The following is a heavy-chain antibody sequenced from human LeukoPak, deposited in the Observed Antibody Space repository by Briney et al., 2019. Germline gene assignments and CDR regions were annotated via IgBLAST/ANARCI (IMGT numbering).Heavy chain of an antibody. Sequence: SETLSLTCTVSGDSIRSYSWSWIRQLPTKGLEWIVNIYYSGSTNYNPSLKTRVLISIDTSKNQFSLKLTSVTAADTAVYYCATHSSSSGTGYWGQGTLVTVSS. J-gene: IGHJ4*02. CDR1: GDSIRSYS. CDR2: IYYSGST. V-gene: IGHV4-59*01. CDR3: ATHSSSSGTGY. D-gene: IGHD6-6*01.